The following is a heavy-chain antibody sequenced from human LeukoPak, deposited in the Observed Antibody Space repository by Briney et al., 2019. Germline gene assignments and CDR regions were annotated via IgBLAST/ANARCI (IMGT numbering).Heavy chain of an antibody. CDR3: ARDPGGSGSYSDY. D-gene: IGHD3-10*01. V-gene: IGHV1-3*01. CDR2: INAGNGNT. Sequence: GASVKVSCKASGYTFTSYAMHWVRQAPGQRLEWMGWINAGNGNTKCSQKFQGRVTITRDTSASTAYMELSSLRSEDTAVYYCARDPGGSGSYSDYWGQGTLVTVSS. J-gene: IGHJ4*02. CDR1: GYTFTSYA.